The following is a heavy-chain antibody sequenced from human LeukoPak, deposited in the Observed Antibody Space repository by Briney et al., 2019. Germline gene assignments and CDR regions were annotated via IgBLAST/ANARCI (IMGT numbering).Heavy chain of an antibody. CDR1: GFTFYSYW. Sequence: QSGGSLRLSCAASGFTFYSYWMHWVRQAPGKGLVWVSCINGDGSTSNYADSVKGRFTISRDNAKNTLYLQMHSLRAEDTAVYYCARDEPTVTTGPPVGSWGQGTLVTVSS. CDR2: INGDGSTS. J-gene: IGHJ4*02. V-gene: IGHV3-74*01. CDR3: ARDEPTVTTGPPVGS. D-gene: IGHD4-17*01.